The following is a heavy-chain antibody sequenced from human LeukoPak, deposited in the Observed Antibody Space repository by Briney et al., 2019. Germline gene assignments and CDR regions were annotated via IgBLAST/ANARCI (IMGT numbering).Heavy chain of an antibody. Sequence: PSETLSLTCTVSSASISSYYWSWIRQPPGKGLEWIGYIYYSGSTNYNPSLKSRVTLSVDTSKNQFSLNLSSVTAADTAVYYCARGDTGGPRRWFEPWGQGTLVTVSS. V-gene: IGHV4-59*01. J-gene: IGHJ5*02. CDR1: SASISSYY. CDR2: IYYSGST. D-gene: IGHD3-16*01. CDR3: ARGDTGGPRRWFEP.